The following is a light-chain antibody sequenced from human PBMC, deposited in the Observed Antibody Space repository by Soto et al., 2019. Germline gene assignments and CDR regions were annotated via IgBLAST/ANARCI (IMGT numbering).Light chain of an antibody. CDR3: QVWDSSSDHRV. CDR1: NIGSQS. CDR2: YDS. Sequence: YELTQTPSVSVAPGKTAKITCGGNNIGSQSVHWYRQKPGQAPVLVIYYDSNRPSGIPERFSGSNSGNTATLTISRVEAGDEADYYCQVWDSSSDHRVFGGGTKVTVL. J-gene: IGLJ3*02. V-gene: IGLV3-21*04.